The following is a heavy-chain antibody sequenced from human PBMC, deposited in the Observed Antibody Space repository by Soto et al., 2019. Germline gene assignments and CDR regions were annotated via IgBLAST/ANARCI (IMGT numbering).Heavy chain of an antibody. CDR3: ASASSSSGDYYYGMDV. V-gene: IGHV1-69*02. Sequence: SVKVSCKASGGTFSSYTISWVRQAPGQGLEWMGRIIPILGIANYAQKFQGRVTITADKSTSTAYMELSSLRSEDTAVYYCASASSSSGDYYYGMDVWGQGTTVTVSS. J-gene: IGHJ6*02. CDR1: GGTFSSYT. CDR2: IIPILGIA. D-gene: IGHD6-6*01.